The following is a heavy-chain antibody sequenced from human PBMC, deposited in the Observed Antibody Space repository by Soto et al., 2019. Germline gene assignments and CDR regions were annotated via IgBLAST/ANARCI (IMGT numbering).Heavy chain of an antibody. CDR1: GFTFSSYG. D-gene: IGHD6-19*01. J-gene: IGHJ3*02. Sequence: QVQLVESGGGVVQPGRSLRLSCAASGFTFSSYGMHWVRQAPDKGLEWVAVIWYDGSNKYYADSVKGRFTISRDNSKNTLYLQMNSLRAEDTAVYYCARGKGIAVAGPMLIAFDIWGQGTMVTVSS. CDR3: ARGKGIAVAGPMLIAFDI. V-gene: IGHV3-33*01. CDR2: IWYDGSNK.